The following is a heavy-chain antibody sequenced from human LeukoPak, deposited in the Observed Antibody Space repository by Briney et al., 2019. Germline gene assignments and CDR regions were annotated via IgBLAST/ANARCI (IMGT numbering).Heavy chain of an antibody. CDR2: INHSGST. CDR1: GGSFSGYY. J-gene: IGHJ6*02. Sequence: PSETLSLTCAVYGGSFSGYYWSWIRQPPGKGLEWIGEINHSGSTNYNPSLKSRVTISVDTSTNQFSLKLSSVTAADTAVYYCARGYYYGSGSYFAYYYYGMDVWGQGTTVTVSS. V-gene: IGHV4-34*01. D-gene: IGHD3-10*01. CDR3: ARGYYYGSGSYFAYYYYGMDV.